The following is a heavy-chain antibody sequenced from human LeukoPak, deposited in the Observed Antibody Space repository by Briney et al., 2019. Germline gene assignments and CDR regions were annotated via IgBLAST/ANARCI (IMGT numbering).Heavy chain of an antibody. CDR3: ASKGGSSGYFTFLGYYYYMDV. V-gene: IGHV1-69*06. D-gene: IGHD3-22*01. Sequence: SVKVSCKASGGTFSNYAISWVRQAPGQGLEWMGGIIPIFGTANYAQKFRGRVTITADKSTSTAYMELSSLRSEDTAVYYCASKGGSSGYFTFLGYYYYMDVWGKGTTVTVSS. J-gene: IGHJ6*03. CDR2: IIPIFGTA. CDR1: GGTFSNYA.